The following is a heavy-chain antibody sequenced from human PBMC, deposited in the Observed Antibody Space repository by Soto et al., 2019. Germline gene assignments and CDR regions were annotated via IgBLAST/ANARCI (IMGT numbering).Heavy chain of an antibody. J-gene: IGHJ4*02. Sequence: GGSLRLSCAASGFTVSSNYMSWVRQAPGKGLEWVSVIYSGGSTYYADSVKGRFTISRDNSKNTLYLQMNSLRDEDTAVYYCAISSAISAGTVDYWGQGALVTVSS. CDR3: AISSAISAGTVDY. CDR2: IYSGGST. D-gene: IGHD3-3*01. CDR1: GFTVSSNY. V-gene: IGHV3-53*01.